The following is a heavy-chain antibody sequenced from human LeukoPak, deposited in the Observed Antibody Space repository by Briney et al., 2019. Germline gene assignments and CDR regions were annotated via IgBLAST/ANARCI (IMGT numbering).Heavy chain of an antibody. V-gene: IGHV3-13*01. D-gene: IGHD6-19*01. CDR2: IGIRGDT. Sequence: GGSLRLSCAASGFTFIDYDMHWVRQVIGKGREWVSAIGIRGDTHYSGSVKGRFTISRENAESSLYLQMNSLRAEDTAVYYCARGGIQVSGIDEFDYWGQGTLVTVSS. J-gene: IGHJ4*02. CDR3: ARGGIQVSGIDEFDY. CDR1: GFTFIDYD.